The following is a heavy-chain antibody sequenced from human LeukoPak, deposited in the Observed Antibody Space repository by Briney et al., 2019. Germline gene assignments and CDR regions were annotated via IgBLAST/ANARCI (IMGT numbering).Heavy chain of an antibody. CDR3: AREDKYGFDI. CDR2: IKWDASQN. V-gene: IGHV3-7*04. J-gene: IGHJ3*02. CDR1: GFTFSTFW. Sequence: GGSLRLSCAASGFTFSTFWMPWLRQAPGKGLEWVANIKWDASQNYYVDSVKGRFTISRDNAKNSVFLQMNSLRAEDTAVYYCAREDKYGFDIWGLGTMVTVSS.